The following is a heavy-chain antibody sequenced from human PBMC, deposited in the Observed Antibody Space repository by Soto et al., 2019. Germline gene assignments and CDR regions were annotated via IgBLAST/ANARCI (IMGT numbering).Heavy chain of an antibody. J-gene: IGHJ4*02. V-gene: IGHV1-46*01. CDR3: ARDGLTDYYFAY. Sequence: ASVKVSCKASGYTFTSYYLHWVRQAPGQGLEWMGVINPSGDSTNYAQKFQGRVTMTRDTSTSTVYMELSSLRSEDTAVYYCARDGLTDYYFAYWGQGTLVTGSS. CDR1: GYTFTSYY. CDR2: INPSGDST.